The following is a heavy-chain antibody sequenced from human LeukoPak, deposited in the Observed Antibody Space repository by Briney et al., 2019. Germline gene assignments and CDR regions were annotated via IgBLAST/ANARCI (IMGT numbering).Heavy chain of an antibody. Sequence: PSETLSLTCTVSGGSISSYYWSWIRQPAGKGLEWIGRIYTSGSTNYNPSLKSRVTMSVDTSKNQFSLKLSSVTAADTAVYYCARDRDGGSYLYFDYWGQGTLATVSS. J-gene: IGHJ4*02. CDR1: GGSISSYY. V-gene: IGHV4-4*07. D-gene: IGHD1-26*01. CDR2: IYTSGST. CDR3: ARDRDGGSYLYFDY.